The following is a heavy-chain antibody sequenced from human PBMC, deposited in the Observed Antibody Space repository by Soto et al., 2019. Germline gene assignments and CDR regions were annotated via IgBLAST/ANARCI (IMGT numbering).Heavy chain of an antibody. Sequence: QVQLVQSGAEVKKPGSSVKVSCKASGGTFSSYTISWVRQAPGQGLEWMGRIIPILGIANYAQKFQGRVTITADKSTSTAYMELSSLRSEDTALYYCARAEYYGSGDSPVFDYWGQGTLVTVSS. J-gene: IGHJ4*02. V-gene: IGHV1-69*02. CDR2: IIPILGIA. CDR1: GGTFSSYT. CDR3: ARAEYYGSGDSPVFDY. D-gene: IGHD3-10*01.